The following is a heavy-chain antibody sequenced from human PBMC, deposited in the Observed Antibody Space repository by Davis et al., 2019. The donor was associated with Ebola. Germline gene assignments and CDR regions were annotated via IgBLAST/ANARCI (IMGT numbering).Heavy chain of an antibody. Sequence: MPSETLSLTCTVSGGSISSGGYYWSWIRQHPGKGLEWIGYIYYSGSTYYNPSLKSRVTISVDTSKNQFSLKLSSVTAADTAVYYCAREDYVGPYYYGMDVRGKGTTVTVSS. CDR3: AREDYVGPYYYGMDV. CDR2: IYYSGST. CDR1: GGSISSGGYY. J-gene: IGHJ6*04. D-gene: IGHD4-23*01. V-gene: IGHV4-31*03.